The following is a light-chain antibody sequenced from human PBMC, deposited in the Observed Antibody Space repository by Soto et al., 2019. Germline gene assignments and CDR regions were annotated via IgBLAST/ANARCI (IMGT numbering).Light chain of an antibody. CDR3: LQYDDWHRT. V-gene: IGKV3D-15*01. Sequence: EIVLTQSPCTLSLSPGDRAPLSCRAGQSVSNNLAWYQQKPGQTPRLVIYGASNRATGVPARFSGSGSGTDFTLTISSLQSEDFAFYYCLQYDDWHRTFGQGTKVDI. CDR2: GAS. J-gene: IGKJ1*01. CDR1: QSVSNN.